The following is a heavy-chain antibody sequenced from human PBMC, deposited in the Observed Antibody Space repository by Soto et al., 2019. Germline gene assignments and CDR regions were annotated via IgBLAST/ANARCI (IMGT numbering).Heavy chain of an antibody. Sequence: QVQLVQSGAEMKEPGDSVRVSCEASGYTFTSYYIHWVRQAPGQGLEWMGWINPKFGDTTYAQDFQGRVSMTRDMTISTVNMELSRLTSDDTAIYYCARNIDYYYGPGSGNGHGFWGEGTTVTVFS. D-gene: IGHD3-10*01. CDR2: INPKFGDT. CDR3: ARNIDYYYGPGSGNGHGF. CDR1: GYTFTSYY. J-gene: IGHJ6*04. V-gene: IGHV1-2*02.